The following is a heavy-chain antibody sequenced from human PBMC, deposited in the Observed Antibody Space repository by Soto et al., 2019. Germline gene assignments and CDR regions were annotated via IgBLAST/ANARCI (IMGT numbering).Heavy chain of an antibody. D-gene: IGHD2-2*01. CDR3: AREGLVLVPPTVNSDYYYYAMDV. J-gene: IGHJ6*02. V-gene: IGHV1-69*12. Sequence: QVQLVQSGAEVKKPGSSVKVSCKASGDTFSTYTITWMRQAPGRGLEWVGGIIPRSAKSNYAQKFQGRVTIAADESTSTAYMELSSLRSEDTAVYYCAREGLVLVPPTVNSDYYYYAMDVWGQGTPVTVSS. CDR2: IIPRSAKS. CDR1: GDTFSTYT.